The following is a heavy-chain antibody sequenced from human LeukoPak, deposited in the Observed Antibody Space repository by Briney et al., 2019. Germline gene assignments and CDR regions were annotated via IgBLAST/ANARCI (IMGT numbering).Heavy chain of an antibody. J-gene: IGHJ4*02. D-gene: IGHD2-2*01. Sequence: ASVKVSCKASGYTFTTYGISWVRQAPGQGLEWMGWISANNNNTDNVQKLQGRVTMTTDTSTSTAYMELRSLRSDDTAVYYCARALYHTFDYWGQGTLVTVSS. CDR1: GYTFTTYG. V-gene: IGHV1-18*01. CDR2: ISANNNNT. CDR3: ARALYHTFDY.